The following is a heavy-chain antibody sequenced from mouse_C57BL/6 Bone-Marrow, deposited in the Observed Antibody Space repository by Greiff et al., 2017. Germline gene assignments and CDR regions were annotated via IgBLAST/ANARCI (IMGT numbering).Heavy chain of an antibody. CDR3: ARADYYGSSYYAMDY. CDR1: GYTFTDYY. D-gene: IGHD1-1*01. V-gene: IGHV1-26*01. CDR2: INPNNGGT. Sequence: EVQLQQSGPELVKPGASVKISCKASGYTFTDYYMNWVKQSHGKSLEWIGDINPNNGGTSYNQKFKGKATLTVDKSSSTAYMELRSLTSEDSAVYYCARADYYGSSYYAMDYWGQGTSDTVSS. J-gene: IGHJ4*01.